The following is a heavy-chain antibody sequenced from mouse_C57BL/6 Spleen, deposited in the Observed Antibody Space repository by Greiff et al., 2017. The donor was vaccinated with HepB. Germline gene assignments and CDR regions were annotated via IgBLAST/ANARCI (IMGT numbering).Heavy chain of an antibody. J-gene: IGHJ4*01. V-gene: IGHV2-2*01. CDR1: GFSLTSYG. CDR3: ARRGDYYGSPYAMDY. CDR2: IWSGGST. Sequence: VMLVESGPGLVQPSQSLSITCTVSGFSLTSYGVHWVRQSPGKGLEWLGVIWSGGSTDYNAAFISRLSISKDNSKSQVFFKMNSLQADDTAIYYCARRGDYYGSPYAMDYWGQGTSVTVSS. D-gene: IGHD1-1*01.